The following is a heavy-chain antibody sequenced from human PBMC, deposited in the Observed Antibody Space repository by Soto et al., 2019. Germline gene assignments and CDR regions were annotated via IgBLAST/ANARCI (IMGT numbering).Heavy chain of an antibody. CDR3: ARAYPRAVGATRGYYFDY. CDR2: IYYSGST. Sequence: SETLSLTCTVSGGSISSDYWSWIRQPPGKVLEWIGYIYYSGSTNYNPSLKSRVTISVDTSKNQFSLKLSSVTAADTAVYYCARAYPRAVGATRGYYFDYWGQGTLVTAPQ. CDR1: GGSISSDY. J-gene: IGHJ4*02. V-gene: IGHV4-59*01. D-gene: IGHD1-26*01.